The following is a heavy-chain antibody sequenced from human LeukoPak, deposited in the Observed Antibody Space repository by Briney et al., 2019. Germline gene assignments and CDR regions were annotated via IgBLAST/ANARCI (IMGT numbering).Heavy chain of an antibody. J-gene: IGHJ5*02. CDR1: GFTFSSYW. CDR2: IKQDGSEK. D-gene: IGHD2-15*01. CDR3: AREWVVAATGYWFDH. V-gene: IGHV3-7*03. Sequence: SGGSLRLSCAASGFTFSSYWMSWVRQAPGKGLEWVANIKQDGSEKYYVDSVKGRFTISRDNAKNSLYLQMNSLRAEDTAVYYCAREWVVAATGYWFDHWGQGTLVTVSS.